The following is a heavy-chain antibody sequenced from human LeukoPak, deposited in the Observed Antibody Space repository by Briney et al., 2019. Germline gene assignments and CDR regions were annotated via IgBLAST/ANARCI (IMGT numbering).Heavy chain of an antibody. CDR1: GFTFSGSA. J-gene: IGHJ3*02. CDR2: IRSKANSYAT. CDR3: TRLGLGGYSNYDHTTQIVDI. Sequence: GGSLRLSCAASGFTFSGSAMHWVRQASGKGLEWVGRIRSKANSYATAYAASVKGRFTISRDDSKNTAYLQMNSLKTEDTAVYYCTRLGLGGYSNYDHTTQIVDIWGQGTMVTVSS. V-gene: IGHV3-73*01. D-gene: IGHD4-11*01.